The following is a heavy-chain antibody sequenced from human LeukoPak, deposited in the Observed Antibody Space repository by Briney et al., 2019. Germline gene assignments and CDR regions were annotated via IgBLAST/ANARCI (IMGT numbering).Heavy chain of an antibody. V-gene: IGHV4-39*01. CDR3: ARHELTGFSSAHWFDP. D-gene: IGHD6-25*01. CDR1: GGSVNTNNYY. Sequence: KPSETLSLTCTVSGGSVNTNNYYWGWIRQSPGKGLEWIGSIYYSGTTYYNPSLKSPVTISVDTSKNQISLKLNSVTPADTGLYYCARHELTGFSSAHWFDPWGQGTLVTVSS. CDR2: IYYSGTT. J-gene: IGHJ5*02.